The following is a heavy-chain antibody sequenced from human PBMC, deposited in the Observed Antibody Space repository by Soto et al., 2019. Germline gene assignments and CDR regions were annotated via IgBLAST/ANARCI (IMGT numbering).Heavy chain of an antibody. V-gene: IGHV1-69*06. CDR3: AKGVEMVSRDAFDI. J-gene: IGHJ3*02. D-gene: IGHD3-10*01. CDR1: GGTFSTYA. Sequence: QVQLVQSGAEVKKPGSSVKVSCKASGGTFSTYAFSWVRQAPGQGLEWMGGIIPFFGTTNYAHNFQGRVTITADKSTSTAYMELSSLRSEDTAVYYCAKGVEMVSRDAFDIWGQGTMVTVSS. CDR2: IIPFFGTT.